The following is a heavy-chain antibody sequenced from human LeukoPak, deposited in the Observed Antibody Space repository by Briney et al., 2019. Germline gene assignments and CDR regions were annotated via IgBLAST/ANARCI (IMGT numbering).Heavy chain of an antibody. CDR2: ISAYNGNT. Sequence: ASLKVSSKASGYTFSDYGISWVRQAPGQSLEWMGWISAYNGNTNYAQKLQGRVTMTTDTPTSTAYMELRSLRSDDTAVYYCARDSEYYGSGSYYNPNHRFDPWGQGTLVTVSS. D-gene: IGHD3-10*01. CDR3: ARDSEYYGSGSYYNPNHRFDP. CDR1: GYTFSDYG. V-gene: IGHV1-18*01. J-gene: IGHJ5*02.